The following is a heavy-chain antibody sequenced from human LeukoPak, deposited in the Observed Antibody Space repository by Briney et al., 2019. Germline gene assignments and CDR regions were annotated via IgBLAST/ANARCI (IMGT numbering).Heavy chain of an antibody. D-gene: IGHD1-26*01. V-gene: IGHV1-18*01. J-gene: IGHJ5*02. CDR1: GYTFTSYG. CDR3: AREMNSGSLYNWFDP. Sequence: ASVKVSCKASGYTFTSYGICWVRQAPGQGLEWMGWISAYNGNTNYAQKLQGRVTMTTDTSTSTAYMELRSLRSDDTAVYYCAREMNSGSLYNWFDPWGQGTLVTVSS. CDR2: ISAYNGNT.